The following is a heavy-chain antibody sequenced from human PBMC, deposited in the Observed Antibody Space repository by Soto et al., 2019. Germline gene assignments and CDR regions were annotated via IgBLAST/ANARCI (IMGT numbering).Heavy chain of an antibody. Sequence: ASVKVSCKASGYTFTGYYMHWVRQAPGQGLEWMGWINPNSGGTNYAQKFQGWVTMTRDTSISTAYMELSRLRSDDTAVYYCARGRYYDSSGYYLNYYYYGMDVWGQGTMVTVSS. CDR3: ARGRYYDSSGYYLNYYYYGMDV. CDR2: INPNSGGT. CDR1: GYTFTGYY. V-gene: IGHV1-2*04. D-gene: IGHD3-22*01. J-gene: IGHJ6*02.